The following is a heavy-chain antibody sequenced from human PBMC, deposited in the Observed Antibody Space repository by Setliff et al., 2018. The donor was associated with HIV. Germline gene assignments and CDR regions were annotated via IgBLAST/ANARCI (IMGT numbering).Heavy chain of an antibody. CDR1: GFSLNNARMG. Sequence: SGPTLVNPTETLTLTCTVSGFSLNNARMGVSWIRQPPGKALEWLAHIFSNDEKSYSTSLKSRLPISKDTSKSQVVLTMTNMDPVDTATYYCARIWDWNYFAFDIWGQGTMVTVSS. V-gene: IGHV2-26*01. CDR2: IFSNDEK. D-gene: IGHD1-7*01. CDR3: ARIWDWNYFAFDI. J-gene: IGHJ3*02.